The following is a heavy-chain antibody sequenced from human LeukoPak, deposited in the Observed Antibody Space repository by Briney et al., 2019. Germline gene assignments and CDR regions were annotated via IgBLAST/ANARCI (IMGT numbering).Heavy chain of an antibody. J-gene: IGHJ4*02. CDR3: ARERKVGYNYADDC. CDR2: ISWNSGSI. Sequence: SGRSLRLSCAASGFTFDDYAMHWVRQAPGKGLEWVSGISWNSGSIGYADSVKGRFTISRDNAKNSLSLQMNNLRAEDTAVYYCARERKVGYNYADDCWGQGTLVTVSS. V-gene: IGHV3-9*01. CDR1: GFTFDDYA. D-gene: IGHD5-24*01.